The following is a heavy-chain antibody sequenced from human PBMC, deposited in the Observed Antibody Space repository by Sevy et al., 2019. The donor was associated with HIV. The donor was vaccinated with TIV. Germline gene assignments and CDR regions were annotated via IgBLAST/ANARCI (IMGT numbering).Heavy chain of an antibody. CDR3: AKQPLAVAAAYYFDY. J-gene: IGHJ4*02. Sequence: GGSLRLSCAASGFTFSSYAMSWVRQAPGKGLEWVSAISGSGGSTYYADSVKGRFTISRDNSKNTLYLQMNSLRAEDTAVYYCAKQPLAVAAAYYFDYWCQGTLVTVSS. CDR2: ISGSGGST. D-gene: IGHD6-19*01. CDR1: GFTFSSYA. V-gene: IGHV3-23*01.